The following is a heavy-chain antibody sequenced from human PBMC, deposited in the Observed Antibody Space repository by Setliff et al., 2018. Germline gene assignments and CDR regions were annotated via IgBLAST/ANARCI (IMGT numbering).Heavy chain of an antibody. J-gene: IGHJ4*02. CDR3: ARLVRFCTKIACQRLSGAEH. CDR1: GYSFTSYD. CDR2: VSPIDDGKP. V-gene: IGHV1-8*01. Sequence: ASVKVSCKASGYSFTSYDINWVRLAAGQGLEWMGWVSPIDDGKPGYAQKFQGRVTITWVTSISTAYMELRSLRSDDTAIYYCARLVRFCTKIACQRLSGAEHWGQGTPVTVS. D-gene: IGHD2-8*01.